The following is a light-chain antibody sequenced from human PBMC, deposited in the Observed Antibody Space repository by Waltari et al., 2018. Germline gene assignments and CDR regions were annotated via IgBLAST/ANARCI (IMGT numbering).Light chain of an antibody. Sequence: QSVLTQAPSASETPGQRVTISCSGSSSNIGNNYVYWYQQPPGTAPNLLIYKTNQRPSGVPDRFSGSKSGTSASLAISGLRSEDEADFYCAAWDDSLSAWVFGGGTKLTVL. V-gene: IGLV1-47*01. J-gene: IGLJ3*02. CDR1: SSNIGNNY. CDR3: AAWDDSLSAWV. CDR2: KTN.